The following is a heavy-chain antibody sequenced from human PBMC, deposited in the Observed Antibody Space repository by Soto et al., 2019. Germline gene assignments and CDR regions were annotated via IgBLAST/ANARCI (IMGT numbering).Heavy chain of an antibody. CDR2: ISYDGSNK. Sequence: LRLSCAASGFTFSSYAMHWVRQAPGKGLEWVAVISYDGSNKYYADSVKGRFTISRDNSKNTLYLQMNSLRAEDTAVYYCARDPGYSYGTYYFDYWGQGTLVTVSS. J-gene: IGHJ4*02. CDR3: ARDPGYSYGTYYFDY. D-gene: IGHD5-18*01. CDR1: GFTFSSYA. V-gene: IGHV3-30-3*01.